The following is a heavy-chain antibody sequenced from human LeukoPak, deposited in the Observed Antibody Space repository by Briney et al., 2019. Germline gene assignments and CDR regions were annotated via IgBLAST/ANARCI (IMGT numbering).Heavy chain of an antibody. J-gene: IGHJ4*02. D-gene: IGHD1-1*01. CDR2: ISYDGSNK. CDR1: GFTFSTYG. Sequence: PGGSLRLSCAASGFTFSTYGIHWVRQAPGKGLEWVAVISYDGSNKYYADSVKGRFTISRDNSKNTLYLQMNSLRAEDTAVYYCARVGATGTADYWGQGTLVTVS. CDR3: ARVGATGTADY. V-gene: IGHV3-30*03.